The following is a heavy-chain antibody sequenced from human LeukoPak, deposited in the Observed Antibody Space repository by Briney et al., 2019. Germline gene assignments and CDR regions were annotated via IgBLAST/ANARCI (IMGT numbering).Heavy chain of an antibody. CDR2: IYTNENT. J-gene: IGHJ4*02. D-gene: IGHD6-13*01. CDR3: ARAAAAAGGQYFDN. CDR1: GGSISTYY. Sequence: PSETLSLTCTDSGGSISTYYWSWIRQPAGKGMKWIGRIYTNENTNYNPSLRSRVTMSVDTSKNQFSLKLNSVTAADTAVYYCARAAAAAGGQYFDNWGQGTLVAVSS. V-gene: IGHV4-4*07.